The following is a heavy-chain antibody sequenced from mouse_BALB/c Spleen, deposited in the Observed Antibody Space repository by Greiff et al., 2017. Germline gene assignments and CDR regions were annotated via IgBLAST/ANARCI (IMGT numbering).Heavy chain of an antibody. CDR1: GYTFTSYW. CDR2: IYPGDGDT. D-gene: IGHD1-1*01. J-gene: IGHJ4*01. V-gene: IGHV1-87*01. CDR3: ARKGYYGSSPYYDAMDY. Sequence: QVQLQQSGAELARPGASVKLSCKASGYTFTSYWMQWVKQRPGQGLEWIGAIYPGDGDTRYTQKFKGKATLTADKSSSTAYMQLSSLASEDSAVYYCARKGYYGSSPYYDAMDYWGQGTSVTVSS.